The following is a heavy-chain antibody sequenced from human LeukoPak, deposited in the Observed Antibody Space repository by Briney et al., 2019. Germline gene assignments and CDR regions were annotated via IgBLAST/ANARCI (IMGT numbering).Heavy chain of an antibody. V-gene: IGHV3-48*02. CDR2: ISGSTSTI. Sequence: PGGSLRLSCAASGFTFTTYSMNWVRQAPGKGLEWVSYISGSTSTIKYADSVMGRSTISRDNAKNSLYLQMNSLRDEDTAVYYCARDLYGDYSFDYWGQGTLVTVSS. D-gene: IGHD4-17*01. CDR1: GFTFTTYS. J-gene: IGHJ4*02. CDR3: ARDLYGDYSFDY.